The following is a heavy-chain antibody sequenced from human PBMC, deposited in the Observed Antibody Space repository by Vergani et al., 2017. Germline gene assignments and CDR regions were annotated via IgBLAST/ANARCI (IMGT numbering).Heavy chain of an antibody. Sequence: QVQLVESGGGVVQPGGSLRLSCVASGVAFSIYGMHWVRQAPGKGLEWVAFIRYDGSNKYYADSVKGRFTISRDNYKNTLYLQINSLRTDDTAVYYCAKEMSRGDNFHWGQGTLVTVSS. J-gene: IGHJ4*02. CDR3: AKEMSRGDNFH. CDR2: IRYDGSNK. V-gene: IGHV3-30*02. D-gene: IGHD1-1*01. CDR1: GVAFSIYG.